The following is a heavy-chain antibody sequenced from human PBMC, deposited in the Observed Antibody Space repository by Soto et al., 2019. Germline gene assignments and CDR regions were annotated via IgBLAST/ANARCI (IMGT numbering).Heavy chain of an antibody. Sequence: SETLSLTCAVSGGSISSSNWWSWVRQPPGKGLEWIGEIYHSGSTNYNPSLKSRVTISVDKSKNQFSLKLSSVTAADTAVYYCATTGLPLGYYYYRMDVWGQGTKVTVYS. CDR1: GGSISSSNW. CDR2: IYHSGST. CDR3: ATTGLPLGYYYYRMDV. V-gene: IGHV4-4*02. J-gene: IGHJ6*02.